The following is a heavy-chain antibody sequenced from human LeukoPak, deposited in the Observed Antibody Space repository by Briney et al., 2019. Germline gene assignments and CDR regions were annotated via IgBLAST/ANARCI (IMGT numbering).Heavy chain of an antibody. CDR1: GFTASSNY. J-gene: IGHJ4*02. V-gene: IGHV3-66*01. CDR3: ARDHYGSSDYYYFDH. CDR2: IYSGGST. Sequence: GGSLRLSCAASGFTASSNYMSWVRQVPGKGLEWVSVIYSGGSTYHADSVKDRFTISRDSSKNTLYLQMNALRAEDTAVYYCARDHYGSSDYYYFDHWGQGTLVTVSS. D-gene: IGHD3-22*01.